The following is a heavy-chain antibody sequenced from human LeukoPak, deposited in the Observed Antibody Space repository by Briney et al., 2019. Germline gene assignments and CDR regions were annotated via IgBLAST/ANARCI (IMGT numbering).Heavy chain of an antibody. V-gene: IGHV4-59*01. J-gene: IGHJ3*02. CDR1: GGSISGYY. D-gene: IGHD7-27*01. Sequence: SETLSLTCTVSGGSISGYYWTWIRQPPGKGLEWIGYIYYSRSTNYNPSLKSRVTISLDTSRNQFSVKLTSVTAADTAVYYCARSKWGYAFDIWGQGTLVTVSS. CDR2: IYYSRST. CDR3: ARSKWGYAFDI.